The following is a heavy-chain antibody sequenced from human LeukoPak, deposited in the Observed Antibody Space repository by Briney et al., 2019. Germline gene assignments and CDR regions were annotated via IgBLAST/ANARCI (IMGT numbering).Heavy chain of an antibody. D-gene: IGHD3-22*01. J-gene: IGHJ4*02. CDR3: AKDSAGYYDSSGLYYFDY. CDR1: GFSFSSYE. CDR2: ISGSGGST. V-gene: IGHV3-23*01. Sequence: PGGSLRLSCAASGFSFSSYEMNWVRQAPGKGLEWVSAISGSGGSTYYADSVKGRFTISRDNSKNTLYLQMNSLRAEDTAVYYCAKDSAGYYDSSGLYYFDYWGQGTLVTVSS.